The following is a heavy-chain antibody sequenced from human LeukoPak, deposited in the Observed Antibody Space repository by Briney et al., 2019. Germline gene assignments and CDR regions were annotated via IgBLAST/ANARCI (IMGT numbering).Heavy chain of an antibody. Sequence: GASVKVSFKASGGTFSSYAISWVRQAPGQGLEWMGGIIPIFGTANYAQKFQGRVTITADESTSTAYMELSSLRSEDTAVYYCARDLRVVSSGYFDLWGRGTLVTVSS. V-gene: IGHV1-69*13. D-gene: IGHD5/OR15-5a*01. CDR2: IIPIFGTA. J-gene: IGHJ2*01. CDR1: GGTFSSYA. CDR3: ARDLRVVSSGYFDL.